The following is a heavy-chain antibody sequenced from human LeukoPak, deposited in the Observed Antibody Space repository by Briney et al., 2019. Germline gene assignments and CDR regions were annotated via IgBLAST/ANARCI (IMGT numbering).Heavy chain of an antibody. Sequence: SGGSLRLSCAASGFTFNSYSMNWVRQAPGKGLEWVSYISSSSSTIYYADSVKGRFTISRDNAKNSLYLQMNSLRAEDTAVYYCARASIAARSVTFDYWRQGTLDTVSS. D-gene: IGHD6-6*01. CDR3: ARASIAARSVTFDY. CDR2: ISSSSSTI. V-gene: IGHV3-48*01. J-gene: IGHJ4*02. CDR1: GFTFNSYS.